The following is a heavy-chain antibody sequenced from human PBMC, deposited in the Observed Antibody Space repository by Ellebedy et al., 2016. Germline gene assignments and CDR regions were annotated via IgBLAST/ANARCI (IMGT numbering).Heavy chain of an antibody. CDR3: AKGTMDYFYH. V-gene: IGHV3-9*01. Sequence: SLKISCAGSGFTFNDYALHWVRQAPGKGLEWVSGISWDSAVIGYGGSVKGRFTISKGSAKNYLYLQMNSLRPEDTAFYYCAKGTMDYFYHWGQGTLVTVSS. CDR1: GFTFNDYA. CDR2: ISWDSAVI. D-gene: IGHD4/OR15-4a*01. J-gene: IGHJ4*02.